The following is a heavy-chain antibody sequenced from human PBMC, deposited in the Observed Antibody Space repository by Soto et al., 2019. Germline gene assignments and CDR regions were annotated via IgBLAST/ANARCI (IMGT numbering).Heavy chain of an antibody. CDR3: SFVWSPLAPSGVVXFDP. Sequence: SETLSLTCAVSGGSISSSNWWSWVRQPPGKGQEWIGEIYHSGSTNYNPSLKSRVTISVDKSKNQFSLKLSSVTAADTAVYYYSFVWSPLAPSGVVXFDPSRQETLVT. J-gene: IGHJ5*02. V-gene: IGHV4-4*02. D-gene: IGHD3-3*01. CDR1: GGSISSSNW. CDR2: IYHSGST.